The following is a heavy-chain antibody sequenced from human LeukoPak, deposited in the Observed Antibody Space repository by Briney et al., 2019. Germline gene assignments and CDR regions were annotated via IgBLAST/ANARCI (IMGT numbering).Heavy chain of an antibody. Sequence: SETLSLTCTVSGGSISSSSYYWGWIRQPPGKGLECSGSIYYSGSTYYNPSLKTRVTISVDTSKNQFSLKLSSVTAADTAVYYCARHDIVVVPAAIDNWFDPWGQGTLVTVSS. V-gene: IGHV4-39*01. CDR3: ARHDIVVVPAAIDNWFDP. D-gene: IGHD2-2*01. CDR1: GGSISSSSYY. J-gene: IGHJ5*02. CDR2: IYYSGST.